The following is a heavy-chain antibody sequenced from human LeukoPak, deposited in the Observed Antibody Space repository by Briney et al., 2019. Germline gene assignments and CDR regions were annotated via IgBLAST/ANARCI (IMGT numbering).Heavy chain of an antibody. D-gene: IGHD6-13*01. CDR1: GYSISSGYY. V-gene: IGHV4-38-2*02. Sequence: PSETLSLTCTVSGYSISSGYYWGWIRQPPGKGLEWIGSIYHSGRTFYNPSLKSRVTISVDTSKNQFSLKLTSVTAADTAVYYCARGAVAGRFSLRPTGAYYMDVWGKGTTVTVSS. J-gene: IGHJ6*03. CDR3: ARGAVAGRFSLRPTGAYYMDV. CDR2: IYHSGRT.